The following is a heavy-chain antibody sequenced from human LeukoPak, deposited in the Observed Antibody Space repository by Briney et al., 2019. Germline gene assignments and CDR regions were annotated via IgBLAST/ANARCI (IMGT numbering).Heavy chain of an antibody. V-gene: IGHV4-39*07. CDR3: ARGVYFDWSIDY. J-gene: IGHJ4*02. CDR1: GGSISSSSYY. CDR2: IYYSGST. D-gene: IGHD3-9*01. Sequence: SETLSLTCTVSGGSISSSSYYWGWIRQPPGKGLEWIGSIYYSGSTYYNPSLKSRVTISVDTSKNQFSLKLSSVTAADTAVYYCARGVYFDWSIDYWGQGTLVTVSS.